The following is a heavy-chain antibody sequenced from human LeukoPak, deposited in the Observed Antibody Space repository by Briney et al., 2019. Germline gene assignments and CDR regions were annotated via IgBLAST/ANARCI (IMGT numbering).Heavy chain of an antibody. CDR3: ARGTIASFDY. Sequence: SETLSLTCTVSSDSNSNYYWSWIRQHPGKGLEWIGYIYYTGSTHYNPSLKSRVTILVDRSKNQFSLRLNSVTAADTAVYSCARGTIASFDYWGQGALVTVSS. CDR1: SDSNSNYY. V-gene: IGHV4-59*01. CDR2: IYYTGST. D-gene: IGHD1-7*01. J-gene: IGHJ4*02.